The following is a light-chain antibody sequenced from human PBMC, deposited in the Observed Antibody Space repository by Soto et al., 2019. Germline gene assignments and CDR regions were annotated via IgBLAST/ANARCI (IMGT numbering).Light chain of an antibody. CDR2: DAS. Sequence: EIVLTQSPAILSLSPGERASLSCRASRSVGSYLAWYQQKPGQAPRLLIADASNRATGIPARFSGSGSGTDFTLTMSSLEPEDFAVYYCQQRSNWLFSFGPGTKVDIK. V-gene: IGKV3-11*01. CDR3: QQRSNWLFS. J-gene: IGKJ3*01. CDR1: RSVGSY.